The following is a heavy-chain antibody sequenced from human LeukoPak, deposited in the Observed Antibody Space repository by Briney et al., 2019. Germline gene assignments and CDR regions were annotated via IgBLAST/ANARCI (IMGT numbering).Heavy chain of an antibody. CDR1: GGSISGDY. V-gene: IGHV4-4*07. Sequence: SETLSLTCTVSGGSISGDYWTWIRQPAGKGLEWIGRIYTSGSTNYNPSLKSRVTMSVDTSKNQFSLKLSSVTAADTAVYYCARTSLGGAWFDPWGQGTLVTVSS. CDR3: ARTSLGGAWFDP. CDR2: IYTSGST. J-gene: IGHJ5*02. D-gene: IGHD3-10*01.